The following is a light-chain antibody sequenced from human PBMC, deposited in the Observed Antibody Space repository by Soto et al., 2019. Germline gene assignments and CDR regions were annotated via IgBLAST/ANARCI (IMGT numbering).Light chain of an antibody. CDR2: ETS. J-gene: IGLJ1*01. CDR3: NSYTSSNTYV. Sequence: QSSLTQPASVSGSPGQAITISCSRSTSYVCAHNFVSWYQHHPGKAPKLIIYETSNRPSGVSNRFSGWKSGNTVSLTISGIQAEDEADYYCNSYTSSNTYVFGSGTKVTVL. CDR1: TSYVCAHNF. V-gene: IGLV2-14*01.